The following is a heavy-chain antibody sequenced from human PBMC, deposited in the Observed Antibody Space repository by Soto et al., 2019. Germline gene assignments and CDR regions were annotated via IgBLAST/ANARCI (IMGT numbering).Heavy chain of an antibody. J-gene: IGHJ4*02. CDR2: ISYDGGER. CDR3: ARDLPLYCRGDCNFDF. CDR1: GFIFSRYG. Sequence: ESGGGVVQSGGSLRLSCGGSGFIFSRYGMHWVRQAPGKGLEWVTGISYDGGERFYADSVNGRFTISRDNSKNRLDLQMSSLRPEDTAVYYCARDLPLYCRGDCNFDFWGQGTLVTVSS. V-gene: IGHV3-30*03. D-gene: IGHD2-21*02.